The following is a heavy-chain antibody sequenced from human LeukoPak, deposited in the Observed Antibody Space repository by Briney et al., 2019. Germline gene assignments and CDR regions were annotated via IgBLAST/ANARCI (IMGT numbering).Heavy chain of an antibody. Sequence: SETLSLTCAVYGGSFSGYYWSWIRQPPGKGLEWIGYIYYSGSTNYNPSLKSRVTISVDTSKNQFSLKLSSVTAADTAVYYCARVGTMVRGVKLYYYYYMDVWGKGTTVTIPS. CDR3: ARVGTMVRGVKLYYYYYMDV. V-gene: IGHV4-59*01. CDR1: GGSFSGYY. J-gene: IGHJ6*03. D-gene: IGHD3-10*01. CDR2: IYYSGST.